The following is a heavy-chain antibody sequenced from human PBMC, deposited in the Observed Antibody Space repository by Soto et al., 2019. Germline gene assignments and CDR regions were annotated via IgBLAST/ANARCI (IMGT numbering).Heavy chain of an antibody. CDR3: ARHYDFWSGYLSY. CDR1: GGSISSSSYY. Sequence: SETLSLTCTVSGGSISSSSYYWGWIRQPPGKGLEWIGSIYYSGSTYYNPSLKGRVTISVDTSKNQFSLKLGSVTAADTAVYYCARHYDFWSGYLSYWGQGTLVTVSS. V-gene: IGHV4-39*01. CDR2: IYYSGST. D-gene: IGHD3-3*01. J-gene: IGHJ4*02.